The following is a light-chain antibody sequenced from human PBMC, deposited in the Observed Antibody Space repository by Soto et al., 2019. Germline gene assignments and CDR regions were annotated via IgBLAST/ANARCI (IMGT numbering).Light chain of an antibody. CDR3: QQYNNYWT. Sequence: DIQMTQSPSTLSASVGDRVAITCRASQSISSWLAWYQQKPGEAPKLLIYHASSLESGVPSRFSGSGSGTEFTLTISSLQPDDFATYYCQQYNNYWTFGQGTKVDIK. CDR1: QSISSW. CDR2: HAS. V-gene: IGKV1-5*01. J-gene: IGKJ1*01.